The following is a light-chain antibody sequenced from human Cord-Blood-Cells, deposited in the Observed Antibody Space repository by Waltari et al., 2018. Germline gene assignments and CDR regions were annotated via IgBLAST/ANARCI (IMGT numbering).Light chain of an antibody. CDR2: WAS. CDR3: QQYYSAPYT. Sequence: DIVMTQSPDSLAVSLGERATINCKSSQSVLYSSNNKNYLAWYQQKLGQPPTLLIYWASTRESGVPDRFSGSGSGTDFTRTISSLQAEDVAVYYCQQYYSAPYTFGQGTKLEIK. J-gene: IGKJ2*01. CDR1: QSVLYSSNNKNY. V-gene: IGKV4-1*01.